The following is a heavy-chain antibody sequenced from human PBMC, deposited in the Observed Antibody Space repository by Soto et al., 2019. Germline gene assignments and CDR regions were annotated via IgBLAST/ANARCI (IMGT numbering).Heavy chain of an antibody. Sequence: QVQLVQSGAEVKKPGSSVKVSCKASGCTFSSYAISWVRQAPGQGLEWMGGIIPIFGTANYAQKFQGRVTITADESTSTAYMELSSMRAEYTAVYYCARASDDSSGYYYFDYWGQGTLVTVSS. CDR2: IIPIFGTA. J-gene: IGHJ4*02. D-gene: IGHD3-22*01. CDR1: GCTFSSYA. V-gene: IGHV1-69*01. CDR3: ARASDDSSGYYYFDY.